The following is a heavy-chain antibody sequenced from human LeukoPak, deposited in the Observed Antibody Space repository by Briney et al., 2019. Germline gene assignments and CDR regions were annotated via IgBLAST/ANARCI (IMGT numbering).Heavy chain of an antibody. V-gene: IGHV1-46*01. CDR3: ARGDRYYDILTGYYPIFDY. D-gene: IGHD3-9*01. J-gene: IGHJ4*02. CDR2: INPSGGST. CDR1: GYTFTSYY. Sequence: ASVKVSCKASGYTFTSYYMYWVRQAPGQGLEWMGIINPSGGSTSYAQKFQGRVTMTRDTSTSTVYMELSSLRSEDTAVYYCARGDRYYDILTGYYPIFDYWGQGTLVTVSS.